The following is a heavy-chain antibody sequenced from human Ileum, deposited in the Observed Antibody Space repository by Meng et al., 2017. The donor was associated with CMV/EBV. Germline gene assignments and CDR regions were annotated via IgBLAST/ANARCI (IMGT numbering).Heavy chain of an antibody. CDR1: CGPVSGYY. Sequence: HVHLPQWGTVLFTTSETLSLYLAVYCGPVSGYYWTWIRQSPGRGLEWIGEIDHSGSTNCIPSLKSRVTMSVDTPNNQFSLKLSSVTAADTAVYYCARGRWRGYISGYMYNWFDPWGQGTLVTVSS. J-gene: IGHJ5*02. V-gene: IGHV4-34*01. CDR3: ARGRWRGYISGYMYNWFDP. CDR2: IDHSGST. D-gene: IGHD5-18*01.